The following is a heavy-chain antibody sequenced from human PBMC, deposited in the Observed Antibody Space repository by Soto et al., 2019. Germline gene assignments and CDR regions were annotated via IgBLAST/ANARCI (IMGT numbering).Heavy chain of an antibody. V-gene: IGHV4-59*01. Sequence: SETLSLTCTVSGGSISSYYWSWIRQPPGKGLEWIGYIYYSGSTNYNPSLKSRVTISVDTSKNQFSLKLSSVTAADTAVYYCAREGGRDGYNLLDYWGQGTLVTVSS. J-gene: IGHJ4*02. CDR1: GGSISSYY. CDR3: AREGGRDGYNLLDY. D-gene: IGHD5-12*01. CDR2: IYYSGST.